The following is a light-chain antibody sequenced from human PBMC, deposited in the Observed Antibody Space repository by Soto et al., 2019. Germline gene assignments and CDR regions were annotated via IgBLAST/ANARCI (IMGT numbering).Light chain of an antibody. CDR3: QHYGTSLYT. J-gene: IGKJ2*01. Sequence: DIVMTQSPATLSLSPGERATLSCRASQSISSNLAWYQHKPGQAPRLLIYAASTRASGIPARFSGGGSGTEFSLTISRLEPEDFAVYYCQHYGTSLYTFGQGTKLEIK. V-gene: IGKV3-15*01. CDR2: AAS. CDR1: QSISSN.